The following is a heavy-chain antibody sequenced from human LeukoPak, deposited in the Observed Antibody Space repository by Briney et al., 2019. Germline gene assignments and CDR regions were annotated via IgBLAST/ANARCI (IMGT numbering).Heavy chain of an antibody. V-gene: IGHV1-18*04. CDR3: ARSHGDYVVYHYMDV. J-gene: IGHJ6*03. Sequence: GASVKVSCKASGYTFSSYGFSWVRQAPGQGLEWMGWISGYKGNTNYAQKLQGGITMTTDTSTNTAYMELRSLRSDDTAVYYCARSHGDYVVYHYMDVWGKGTTVTVSS. D-gene: IGHD4-17*01. CDR2: ISGYKGNT. CDR1: GYTFSSYG.